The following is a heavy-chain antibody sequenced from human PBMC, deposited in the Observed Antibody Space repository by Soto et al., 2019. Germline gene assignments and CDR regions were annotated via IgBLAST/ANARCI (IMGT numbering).Heavy chain of an antibody. Sequence: QVQLVESGGGVVQPGRSLRLSCAASGFTFSSYGMHWVRQAPGKGLEWVAVISYDGSNKYYADYVKGRLTFSRDNSKNALYVQMNSLRGEDTAVYYCAKHNGGVCDWLRVGDASDIWGQGTMVTVSS. J-gene: IGHJ3*02. CDR3: AKHNGGVCDWLRVGDASDI. D-gene: IGHD5-12*01. CDR1: GFTFSSYG. V-gene: IGHV3-30*18. CDR2: ISYDGSNK.